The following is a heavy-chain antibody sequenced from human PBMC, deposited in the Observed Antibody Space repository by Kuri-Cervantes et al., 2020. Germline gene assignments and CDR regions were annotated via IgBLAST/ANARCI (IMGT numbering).Heavy chain of an antibody. J-gene: IGHJ4*02. CDR1: GFTFSSYS. CDR3: ARAHWGGGCIDY. D-gene: IGHD6-19*01. Sequence: LSLTCAASGFTFSSYSMNWVRQAPGKGLEWVAVISYDGSNKYYADSVKGRFTISRDNSKNTLYLQMNSLRAEDTAVYYCARAHWGGGCIDYWGQGTLVTVSS. V-gene: IGHV3-30*03. CDR2: ISYDGSNK.